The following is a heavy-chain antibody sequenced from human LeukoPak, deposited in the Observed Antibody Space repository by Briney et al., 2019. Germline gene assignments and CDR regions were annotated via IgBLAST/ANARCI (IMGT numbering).Heavy chain of an antibody. J-gene: IGHJ3*02. V-gene: IGHV5-51*01. CDR1: GYSFTSHW. CDR3: ASSGRVAATGSNDAFDI. CDR2: IYPGDSDT. D-gene: IGHD2-15*01. Sequence: GESLKISCKGSGYSFTSHWIGLVRQMPGKGLEWMGIIYPGDSDTRYSPSFQGQVTISADKSISTAYLQWSSLKASDTAMYYCASSGRVAATGSNDAFDIWGQGTTVTVSS.